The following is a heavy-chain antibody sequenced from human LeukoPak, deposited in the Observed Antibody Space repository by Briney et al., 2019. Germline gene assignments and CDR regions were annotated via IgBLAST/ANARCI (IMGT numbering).Heavy chain of an antibody. V-gene: IGHV4-59*08. CDR1: GGSISSYY. Sequence: PSETLSLTCTVSGGSISSYYWSWIRQSPGKGLEWIGNIYYSGSTNYYPSLKNRVTISVDTSKNQFSLKLSSVIAADTAMYYCARTMRGQGYFQHWGQGTLVTVSS. CDR2: IYYSGST. J-gene: IGHJ1*01. CDR3: ARTMRGQGYFQH.